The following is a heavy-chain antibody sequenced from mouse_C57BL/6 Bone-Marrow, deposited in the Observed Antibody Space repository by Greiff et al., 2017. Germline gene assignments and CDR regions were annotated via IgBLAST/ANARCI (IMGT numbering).Heavy chain of an antibody. CDR1: GYTFTDYE. Sequence: VKLMESGAELVRPGASVTLSCKASGYTFTDYEMHWVKQTPVHGLEWIGAIDPETGGTAYNQKFKGKAILTADKSSSTAYMELRSLTSEDSAVYYCTRTPITTVVANYFDYWGQGTTLTVSS. D-gene: IGHD1-1*01. CDR2: IDPETGGT. J-gene: IGHJ2*01. CDR3: TRTPITTVVANYFDY. V-gene: IGHV1-15*01.